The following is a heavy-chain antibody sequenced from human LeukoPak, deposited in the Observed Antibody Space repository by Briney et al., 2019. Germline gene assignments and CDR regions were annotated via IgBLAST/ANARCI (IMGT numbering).Heavy chain of an antibody. V-gene: IGHV3-48*03. Sequence: PGGSLRLSCAASGFTFSSYEMNWVRQAPGKGLEWVSYISASGSVIYYADSVKGRFTISRDNAKNSLYLQMNSLRAEDTAVYYCAKDPRVYGSGSYYPSWFDPWGQGTLVTDSS. CDR2: ISASGSVI. CDR1: GFTFSSYE. D-gene: IGHD3-10*01. J-gene: IGHJ5*02. CDR3: AKDPRVYGSGSYYPSWFDP.